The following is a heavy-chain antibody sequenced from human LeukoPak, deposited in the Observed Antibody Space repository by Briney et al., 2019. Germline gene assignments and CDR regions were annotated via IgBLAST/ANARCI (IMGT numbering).Heavy chain of an antibody. CDR1: GYTFTSYA. J-gene: IGHJ4*02. Sequence: ASVKVSCKASGYTFTSYAMHWVRQAPGQRLEWMGWINAGNGNTKYSQKLQGRVTITRDTSASTAYMELSSLRSEDTAVYYCARTGPSLPFDYWGQGTLVIVSS. CDR3: ARTGPSLPFDY. CDR2: INAGNGNT. V-gene: IGHV1-3*01.